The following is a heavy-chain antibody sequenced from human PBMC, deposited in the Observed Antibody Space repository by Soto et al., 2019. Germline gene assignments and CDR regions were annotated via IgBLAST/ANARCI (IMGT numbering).Heavy chain of an antibody. CDR3: AKDPRKHCSGGSCYSFRLNDY. D-gene: IGHD2-15*01. CDR1: GFTFSSYA. V-gene: IGHV3-23*01. J-gene: IGHJ4*02. CDR2: ISGSGGST. Sequence: GGFLRLSCAASGFTFSSYARSWVRQAPGKGLEWVSAISGSGGSTYYADSVKGRFTISRDNSKNTLYLQMNSLRAEDTAVYYCAKDPRKHCSGGSCYSFRLNDYWGQGTLVTVSS.